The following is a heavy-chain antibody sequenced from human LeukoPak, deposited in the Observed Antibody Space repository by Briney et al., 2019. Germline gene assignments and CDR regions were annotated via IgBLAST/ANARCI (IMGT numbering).Heavy chain of an antibody. V-gene: IGHV3-23*01. CDR1: GFSYSSYA. J-gene: IGHJ6*03. CDR3: ARDSSRLTMVRGGIIAPGKYMDV. CDR2: ISASGDST. D-gene: IGHD3-10*01. Sequence: GGSLRLSCAASGFSYSSYAMTWVRQAPGKGLDWVSAISASGDSTYYADSVKGRFTISRDNSKNMLYLQVNSLRAEDTAVYYCARDSSRLTMVRGGIIAPGKYMDVWGKGTTVTVSS.